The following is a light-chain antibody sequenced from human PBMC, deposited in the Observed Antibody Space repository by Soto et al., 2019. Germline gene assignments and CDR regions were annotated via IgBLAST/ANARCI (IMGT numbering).Light chain of an antibody. V-gene: IGLV1-44*01. CDR3: AAWDDSLNGRYV. CDR1: SSNIGSNT. CDR2: SNN. J-gene: IGLJ1*01. Sequence: QSVLTQPPSASGTPGQRVTISCSGSSSNIGSNTVNWYQQLPGTAPKLLIYSNNQRLSGVPDRFSGSKSGTSASLAISGLQSEDEADYYCAAWDDSLNGRYVFGTGTKVTVL.